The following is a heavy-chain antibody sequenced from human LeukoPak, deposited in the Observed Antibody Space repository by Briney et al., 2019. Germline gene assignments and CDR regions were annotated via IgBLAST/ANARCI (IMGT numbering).Heavy chain of an antibody. CDR3: ARADCSSTSCYASDY. CDR1: GVTFSSYS. CDR2: ISSSSYI. V-gene: IGHV3-21*01. D-gene: IGHD2-2*01. J-gene: IGHJ4*02. Sequence: GGSLRLSCAASGVTFSSYSMNWVRQAPGKGLEWVSSISSSSYIYYADSVKGRFTISRDNAKNSLYLQMNSLRAEDTAVYYCARADCSSTSCYASDYWGQGTLVTVSS.